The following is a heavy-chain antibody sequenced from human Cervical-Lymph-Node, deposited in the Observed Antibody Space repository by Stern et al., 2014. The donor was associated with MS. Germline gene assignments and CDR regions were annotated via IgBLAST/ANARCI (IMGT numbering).Heavy chain of an antibody. Sequence: VHLVESGGGVVQPGRSLRLSCAASGFVFRRYALHWVRQAPGKGLEWVALISYDGRDKYYTDSVKGRFTVSRDNSNNTVDLEMNSLRLEDTAVYYCAKGGSGSYLDWGQGSLVTVS. CDR2: ISYDGRDK. CDR3: AKGGSGSYLD. V-gene: IGHV3-30*04. D-gene: IGHD1-26*01. CDR1: GFVFRRYA. J-gene: IGHJ4*02.